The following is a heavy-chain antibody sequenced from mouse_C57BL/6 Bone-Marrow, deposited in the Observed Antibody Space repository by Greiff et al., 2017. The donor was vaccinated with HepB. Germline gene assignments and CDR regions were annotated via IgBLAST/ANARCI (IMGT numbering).Heavy chain of an antibody. CDR2: SRNKANDYTT. J-gene: IGHJ4*01. CDR1: GFTFSDFY. CDR3: ARFLYYDYDEGAMDY. V-gene: IGHV7-1*01. Sequence: EVKLVESGGGLVQSGRSLRLSCATSGFTFSDFYMEWVRQAPGKGLEWIAASRNKANDYTTEYSASVKGRFIVSRDTSQSILYLQMNALRAEDTAIYYCARFLYYDYDEGAMDYWGQGTSVTVSS. D-gene: IGHD2-4*01.